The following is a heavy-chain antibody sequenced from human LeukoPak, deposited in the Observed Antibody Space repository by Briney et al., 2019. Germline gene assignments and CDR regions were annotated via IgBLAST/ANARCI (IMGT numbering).Heavy chain of an antibody. J-gene: IGHJ4*02. V-gene: IGHV4-34*01. CDR1: GGSFSGYY. D-gene: IGHD6-19*01. CDR2: INHSGST. CDR3: ARSVAGMGYFDY. Sequence: SETPSLTCAVYGGSFSGYYWTWIRQPPGKGLEWIGEINHSGSTNYNPSLKSRVTISIDTSKNQFSLKLSSVTAADTAVYYCARSVAGMGYFDYWGQGTLVTVSS.